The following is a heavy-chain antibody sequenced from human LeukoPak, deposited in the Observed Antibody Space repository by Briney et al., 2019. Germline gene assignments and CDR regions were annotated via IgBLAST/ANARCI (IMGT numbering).Heavy chain of an antibody. V-gene: IGHV4-31*03. Sequence: SQTLSLTCTVSGGSISSGGYYWSWIRQHPGKGLEWIGYIYYSGSTYYNPSLKSRVTISVDTSKNQFSLKLSSVTAADTAVYYCARGELDRYYYYGMDVWGQGTTVTVSS. J-gene: IGHJ6*02. CDR2: IYYSGST. D-gene: IGHD1-1*01. CDR1: GGSISSGGYY. CDR3: ARGELDRYYYYGMDV.